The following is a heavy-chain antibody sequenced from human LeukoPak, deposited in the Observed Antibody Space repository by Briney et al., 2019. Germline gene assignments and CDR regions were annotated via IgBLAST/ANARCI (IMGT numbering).Heavy chain of an antibody. J-gene: IGHJ5*02. V-gene: IGHV3-15*07. Sequence: GGSLRLSCATSGFTFSNAWMNWVRQAPGKGLEWVGRIRSNSDGGTIDYAAPVKGRFTLSRDDSKTTLYLQMNSLQTEDTAVYYCATDFYDSTWGQGTLVTVSA. CDR3: ATDFYDST. CDR1: GFTFSNAW. CDR2: IRSNSDGGTI. D-gene: IGHD3-22*01.